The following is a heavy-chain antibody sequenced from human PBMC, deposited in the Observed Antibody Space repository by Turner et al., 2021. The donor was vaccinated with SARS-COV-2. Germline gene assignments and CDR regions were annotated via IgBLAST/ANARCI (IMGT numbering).Heavy chain of an antibody. V-gene: IGHV3-23*01. Sequence: EVQLLESGGGLVQPGGSLRLSCAASGLTSTSYSMSWVRNAPEKGLEWVSSNSGSGDTKYYAAAVKGRFTIPRNSFNKMGYLQMNSRRADDMAVYDCAKGGWGAFDYWGQGILVIVSS. CDR3: AKGGWGAFDY. CDR1: GLTSTSYS. D-gene: IGHD3-16*01. J-gene: IGHJ4*02. CDR2: NSGSGDTK.